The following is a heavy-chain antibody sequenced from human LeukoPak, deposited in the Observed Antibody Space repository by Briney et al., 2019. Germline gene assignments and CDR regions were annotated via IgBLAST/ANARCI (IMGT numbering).Heavy chain of an antibody. Sequence: SETLSLTCAVYGGSFSGYYWSWIRQPPGKGLEWIGEINHSGSTNYNPSLKSRVTISVDTSKTQFSLKLSSVTAADTAVYYCARGVLRYFDWSNFPNYFDYWGQGTLVTVSS. J-gene: IGHJ4*02. D-gene: IGHD3-9*01. CDR3: ARGVLRYFDWSNFPNYFDY. CDR1: GGSFSGYY. CDR2: INHSGST. V-gene: IGHV4-34*01.